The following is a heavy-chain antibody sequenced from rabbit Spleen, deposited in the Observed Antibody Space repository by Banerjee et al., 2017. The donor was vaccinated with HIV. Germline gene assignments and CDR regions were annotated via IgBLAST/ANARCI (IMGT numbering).Heavy chain of an antibody. Sequence: QEQLVESGGGLVQPGGSLTLSCKASGFDFSRFGVSWVRQAPGKGLEWIGYIDPVFGSTTYANWVNGRFSISRENTQNTVYLQLNSLTAADTATYFCVREVAARFNLWGQGTLVTVS. CDR3: VREVAARFNL. CDR1: GFDFSRFG. CDR2: IDPVFGST. D-gene: IGHD4-1*01. V-gene: IGHV1S47*01. J-gene: IGHJ4*01.